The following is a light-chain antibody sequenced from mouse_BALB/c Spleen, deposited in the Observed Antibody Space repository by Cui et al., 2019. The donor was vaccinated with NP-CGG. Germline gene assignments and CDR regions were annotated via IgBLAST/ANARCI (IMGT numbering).Light chain of an antibody. Sequence: QAVVTQQSAPTTSPGETVTLTCRSSTGAVTTSNYANWVQEKPDQIFTGLIGGTNNRAPGVPARFSGSLIGDKAALTITGAQTEDEAIYFCALWYTNHWVFGGGTKLTVL. J-gene: IGLJ1*01. V-gene: IGLV1*01. CDR3: ALWYTNHWV. CDR2: GTN. CDR1: TGAVTTSNY.